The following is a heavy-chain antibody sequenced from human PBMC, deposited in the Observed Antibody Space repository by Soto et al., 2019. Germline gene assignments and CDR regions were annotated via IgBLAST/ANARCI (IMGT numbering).Heavy chain of an antibody. Sequence: GGSLRLSCAASGFTFSSYAMTWVRQAPGKGLEWVSAISGSGGPTEYAASVKGRFTISRDDSKSIAYLQMNSLKTEDTAVYYCSRDPELSLEARPFDYWGQGTLVTVSS. CDR2: ISGSGGPT. D-gene: IGHD6-6*01. CDR1: GFTFSSYA. V-gene: IGHV3-49*04. J-gene: IGHJ4*02. CDR3: SRDPELSLEARPFDY.